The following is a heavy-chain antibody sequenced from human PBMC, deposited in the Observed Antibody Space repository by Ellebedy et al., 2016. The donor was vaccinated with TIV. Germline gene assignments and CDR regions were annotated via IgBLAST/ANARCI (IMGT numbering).Heavy chain of an antibody. J-gene: IGHJ6*02. CDR3: ARRLVICSGGSCPRSYGMDV. CDR2: ISNDGSYK. CDR1: GLSFSYYG. Sequence: GESLKISCAASGLSFSYYGMNWVRQAPGKGLEWVAVISNDGSYKNYADSVKGRFTISRDNSKHTLYLLMNSLRADNTALYYCARRLVICSGGSCPRSYGMDVWGQGTTVTVSS. V-gene: IGHV3-30*03. D-gene: IGHD2-15*01.